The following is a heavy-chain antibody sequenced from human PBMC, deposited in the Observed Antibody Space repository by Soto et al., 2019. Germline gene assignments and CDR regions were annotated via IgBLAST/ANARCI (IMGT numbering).Heavy chain of an antibody. V-gene: IGHV4-31*11. CDR1: GACVQTGGCY. CDR3: ATNRGYDFYYPDS. D-gene: IGHD3-3*01. J-gene: IGHJ4*02. CDR2: LNYSGTT. Sequence: QVQLQESGPGLVRPSQTLSLTFDVSGACVQTGGCYWTLIRQHPEKGLEWIGYLNYSGTTYNPFMKSRPLLSPDMSKNQFSLNLTSVTAADTAVYYCATNRGYDFYYPDSWGQGILVTVSS.